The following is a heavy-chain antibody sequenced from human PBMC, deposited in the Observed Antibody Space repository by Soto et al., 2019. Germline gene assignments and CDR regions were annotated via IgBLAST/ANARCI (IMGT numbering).Heavy chain of an antibody. CDR2: IIPIFGTA. CDR1: GGTFSSYA. J-gene: IGHJ6*02. D-gene: IGHD3-3*01. V-gene: IGHV1-69*06. CDR3: ARDGIGSDFWSGYYKASSYDHYGMDV. Sequence: SVKVSCKASGGTFSSYAISWVRQAPLRGLEWMVGIIPIFGTANYAQKFQGRVTITADKSTSTAYMELSSLRAEDTAVYYCARDGIGSDFWSGYYKASSYDHYGMDVWG.